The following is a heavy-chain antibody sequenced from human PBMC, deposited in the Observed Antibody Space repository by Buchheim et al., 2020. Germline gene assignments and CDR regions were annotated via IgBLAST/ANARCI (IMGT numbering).Heavy chain of an antibody. Sequence: QVQLQQWGAGLLKPSETLSLTCAVYGGSFSGYYWSWIRQPPGKGLEWIGEINHSGSTNYNPSLKSRVTISVDTSKNQFSLELSSVTAADTAVYYCARGLGWSCSGGSCYSEYFHHCGEGTL. CDR1: GGSFSGYY. CDR2: INHSGST. J-gene: IGHJ1*01. V-gene: IGHV4-34*01. D-gene: IGHD2-15*01. CDR3: ARGLGWSCSGGSCYSEYFHH.